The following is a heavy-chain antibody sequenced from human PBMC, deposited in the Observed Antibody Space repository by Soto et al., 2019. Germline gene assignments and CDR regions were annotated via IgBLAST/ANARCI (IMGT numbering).Heavy chain of an antibody. Sequence: PRLSCAASGFTFSNYGMIWVRQAPGKGLEWVSAVSDNGGRTRYADSVKGRFTISRVNCQNTLYLQMLSLRADDTDIYYCAKDYWNTQDFDNWGQGTLVTVSS. CDR3: AKDYWNTQDFDN. J-gene: IGHJ4*02. D-gene: IGHD1-1*01. V-gene: IGHV3-23*01. CDR2: VSDNGGRT. CDR1: GFTFSNYG.